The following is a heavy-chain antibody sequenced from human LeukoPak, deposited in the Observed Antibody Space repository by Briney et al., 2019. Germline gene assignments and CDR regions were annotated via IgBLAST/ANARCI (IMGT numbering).Heavy chain of an antibody. CDR3: ARGVSRGGYYYYYMDV. CDR1: GYTFTGYY. V-gene: IGHV1-2*02. Sequence: ASVKVSCKASGYTFTGYYMHWVRQAPGQGLEWMGWINPNSGGTNYAQKFQGRVTMTRDTSISTAYMELSRLRSDDTAVYYCARGVSRGGYYYYYMDVWGKGTTVTVSS. D-gene: IGHD3-10*01. CDR2: INPNSGGT. J-gene: IGHJ6*03.